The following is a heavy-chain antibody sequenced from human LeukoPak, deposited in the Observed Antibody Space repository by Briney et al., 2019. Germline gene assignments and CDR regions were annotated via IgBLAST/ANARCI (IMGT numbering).Heavy chain of an antibody. CDR2: IIPIFGTT. D-gene: IGHD3-10*01. CDR1: GDSFSSYA. J-gene: IGHJ4*02. CDR3: ARESITMVRGGNYFDY. V-gene: IGHV1-69*13. Sequence: ASVKVSCKASGDSFSSYAISWVRQAPGQGLEWMGGIIPIFGTTNYAQKFQGRVTITADEATNTAYLDLSSLRSEDTAVYYCARESITMVRGGNYFDYWGEGTLVTVSS.